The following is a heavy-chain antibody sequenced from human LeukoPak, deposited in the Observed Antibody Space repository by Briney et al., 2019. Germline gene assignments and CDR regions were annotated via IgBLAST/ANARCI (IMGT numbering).Heavy chain of an antibody. V-gene: IGHV7-4-1*02. CDR2: INTNTGNP. D-gene: IGHD1-14*01. CDR3: ARDHRKYPDSNWFDP. J-gene: IGHJ5*02. CDR1: GYTFTSYA. Sequence: ASVTVSCKASGYTFTSYAMNWVRQAPGQGLEWMGWINTNTGNPTYAQGFTGRFVFSLDTSVSTAYLQISSLKAEDTAVYYCARDHRKYPDSNWFDPWGQGTLVTVSS.